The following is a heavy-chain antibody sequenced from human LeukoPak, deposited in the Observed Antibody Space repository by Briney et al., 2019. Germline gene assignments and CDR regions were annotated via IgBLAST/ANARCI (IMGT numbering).Heavy chain of an antibody. CDR3: AKDRDGDYEFYFDY. J-gene: IGHJ4*02. CDR1: RFTFYDYA. Sequence: SLRLSCAPSRFTFYDYAMHCVRQAPGKGLEWVLGLSWNSGSIGYADSVKGRFTISRDNAKNSLYLQMYSLRAEDTALYYCAKDRDGDYEFYFDYWGQGTLVTVSS. CDR2: LSWNSGSI. V-gene: IGHV3-9*01. D-gene: IGHD4-17*01.